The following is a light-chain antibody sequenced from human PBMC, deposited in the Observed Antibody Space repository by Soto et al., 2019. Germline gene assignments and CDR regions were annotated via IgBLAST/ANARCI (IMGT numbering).Light chain of an antibody. J-gene: IGKJ2*01. CDR2: GAS. CDR3: EQYNNWPLYT. V-gene: IGKV3-15*01. CDR1: QSVSSN. Sequence: EIVMTQSPATLSVSPGERATRSCRASQSVSSNLAWYQQKPGQAPSRLIYGASTRATGIPARFSGSGSGTGFTLTISSLQSEVVAVYYCEQYNNWPLYTFGQGTKLEIK.